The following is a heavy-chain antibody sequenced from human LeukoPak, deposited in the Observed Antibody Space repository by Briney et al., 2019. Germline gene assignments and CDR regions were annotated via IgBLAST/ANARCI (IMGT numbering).Heavy chain of an antibody. V-gene: IGHV4-34*01. Sequence: SETLSLTCAVYGGSFSGYYWSWIRQPPGKGLEWIGEINHSGSTNYNPSLKSRVTISVDTSKNQFSLKLSSVTAADTAVYYCARDYGPSSWYGATNWFDPWGQGTLVTVSS. CDR3: ARDYGPSSWYGATNWFDP. J-gene: IGHJ5*02. CDR2: INHSGST. D-gene: IGHD6-13*01. CDR1: GGSFSGYY.